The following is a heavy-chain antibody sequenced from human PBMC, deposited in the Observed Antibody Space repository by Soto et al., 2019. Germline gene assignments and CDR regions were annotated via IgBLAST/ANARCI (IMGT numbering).Heavy chain of an antibody. CDR1: SGSISSSSYY. J-gene: IGHJ5*02. Sequence: PSETLSLTCTVSSGSISSSSYYWGWIRQPPGKGLEWIGSIYYSGSTYYNPSLKSRVTISVDTSKNQFSLKLNSVTAADTAVYYCARGDDEGDSYGGRLNWFAPWGKGPLVPVSS. V-gene: IGHV4-39*01. CDR3: ARGDDEGDSYGGRLNWFAP. CDR2: IYYSGST. D-gene: IGHD5-18*01.